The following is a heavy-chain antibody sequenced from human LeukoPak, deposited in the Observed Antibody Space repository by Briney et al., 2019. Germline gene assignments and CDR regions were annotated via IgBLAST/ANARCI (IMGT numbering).Heavy chain of an antibody. Sequence: GGSLRLSCAASGFTVTSNYMSWVRQAPGKGLEWVSVIYSGGSTYYADSVKGRFTISRDNSKNTLYLQMNTLGAEDTAMYYCASRGMHYSDGRGYHLDCWGQGTLVTVSS. CDR2: IYSGGST. D-gene: IGHD3-22*01. V-gene: IGHV3-53*01. CDR3: ASRGMHYSDGRGYHLDC. CDR1: GFTVTSNY. J-gene: IGHJ4*02.